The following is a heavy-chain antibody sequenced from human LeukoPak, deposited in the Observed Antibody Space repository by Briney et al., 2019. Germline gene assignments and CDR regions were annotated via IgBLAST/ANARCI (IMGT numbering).Heavy chain of an antibody. CDR1: GGSISSSSYY. Sequence: SETLSLTCTVSGGSISSSSYYWGWIRQPPGKGLEWIGSIYYSGSTYYNPSLKSRVTISVDTSKNQFSVKLSSVTAADTAVYHCARDAPQTVVAPFWGQGTLVTVSS. V-gene: IGHV4-39*07. J-gene: IGHJ4*02. D-gene: IGHD4-23*01. CDR3: ARDAPQTVVAPF. CDR2: IYYSGST.